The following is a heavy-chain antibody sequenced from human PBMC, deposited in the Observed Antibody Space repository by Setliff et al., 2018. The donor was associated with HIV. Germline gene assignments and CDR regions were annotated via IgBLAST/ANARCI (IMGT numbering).Heavy chain of an antibody. CDR1: GYTFTSYY. CDR2: INAGDGNT. Sequence: ASVKVSCKASGYTFTSYYMNWVRQVPGPRLEWMGRINAGDGNTKYSQNIQGRVTITRDTSATTVYMELSRLRSEDTAVYYCARDACDSNKCYVYNYFDPWGQGTLVTVSS. V-gene: IGHV1-3*01. J-gene: IGHJ5*02. D-gene: IGHD3-22*01. CDR3: ARDACDSNKCYVYNYFDP.